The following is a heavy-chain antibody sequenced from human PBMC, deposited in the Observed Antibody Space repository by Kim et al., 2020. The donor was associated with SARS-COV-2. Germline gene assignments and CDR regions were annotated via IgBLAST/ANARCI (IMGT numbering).Heavy chain of an antibody. J-gene: IGHJ5*02. V-gene: IGHV1-3*01. Sequence: ASVKVSCKASGYTFTSYAMHWVRQAPGQRLEWMGWINAGNGNTKYSQKFQGRVTITRDTSASTAYMELSSLRSEDTAVYYCARSLRATMVRGVLVLDWFDPWGQGTLVTVSS. D-gene: IGHD3-10*01. CDR3: ARSLRATMVRGVLVLDWFDP. CDR1: GYTFTSYA. CDR2: INAGNGNT.